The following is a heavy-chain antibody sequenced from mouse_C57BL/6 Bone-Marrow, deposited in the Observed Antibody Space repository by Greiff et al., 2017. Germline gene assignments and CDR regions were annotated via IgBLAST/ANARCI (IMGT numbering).Heavy chain of an antibody. CDR1: GYTFTDYY. D-gene: IGHD1-1*01. Sequence: EVQLQQSGPVLVKPGASVKMSCKASGYTFTDYYMNWVKQSHGKSLEWIGVINPYNGGTSYNQKFKGEATLTVDKSSSTAYMELNSLTSEDSAVYYCARSCYYYGSSSFAYWGQGTLVTVSA. CDR2: INPYNGGT. CDR3: ARSCYYYGSSSFAY. V-gene: IGHV1-19*01. J-gene: IGHJ3*01.